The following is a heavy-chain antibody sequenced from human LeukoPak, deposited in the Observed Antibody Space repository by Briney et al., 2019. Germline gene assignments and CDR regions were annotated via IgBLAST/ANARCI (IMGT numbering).Heavy chain of an antibody. D-gene: IGHD5-24*01. CDR2: ISYDGSQK. CDR1: GFTFSSYW. Sequence: GGSLRLSCAASGFTFSSYWMSWVRQAPGKGLEWVAVISYDGSQKFYADSVKGRFTISRDNSKNTLDLQMNSLRAEDTAMFYCARDRKEMATNQYGYYYYGMDVWGQGTTVTVSS. CDR3: ARDRKEMATNQYGYYYYGMDV. J-gene: IGHJ6*02. V-gene: IGHV3-30*03.